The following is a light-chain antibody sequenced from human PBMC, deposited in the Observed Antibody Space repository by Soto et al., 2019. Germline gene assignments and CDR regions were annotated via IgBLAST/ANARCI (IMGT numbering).Light chain of an antibody. Sequence: DIVMTQSPDSLVVSLGERATIHCKSSQSVLYSSNNKNYLAWYQQKPGQPPNLLIYWASTRESGVPDRFSGSESGTDFTLNISSLQAEDVAVSYCQQFYSTPPTFGGGTKVEIK. J-gene: IGKJ4*01. CDR3: QQFYSTPPT. CDR1: QSVLYSSNNKNY. V-gene: IGKV4-1*01. CDR2: WAS.